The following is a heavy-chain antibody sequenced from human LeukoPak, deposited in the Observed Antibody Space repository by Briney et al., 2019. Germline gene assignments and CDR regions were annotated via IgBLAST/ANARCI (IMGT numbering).Heavy chain of an antibody. CDR3: ARKLYYYDTSALGWFDP. CDR1: GFTFSTYW. Sequence: PGGSLRLSCAASGFTFSTYWMSWVRQAPGKGLEWVVTINQDGSEKYYVDSVKGRFTISRDDAKNSLYLQMNSLRADDTAVYYCARKLYYYDTSALGWFDPWGQGTLVTVSS. V-gene: IGHV3-7*05. J-gene: IGHJ5*02. CDR2: INQDGSEK. D-gene: IGHD3-22*01.